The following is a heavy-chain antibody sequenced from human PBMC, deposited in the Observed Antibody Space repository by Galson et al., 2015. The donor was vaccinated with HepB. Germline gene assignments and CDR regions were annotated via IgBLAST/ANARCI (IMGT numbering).Heavy chain of an antibody. CDR1: GDSVSSNSAA. CDR2: TYYRSKWYN. CDR3: ARDGYSGYDYGKSSEAFDI. D-gene: IGHD5-12*01. V-gene: IGHV6-1*01. Sequence: CAISGDSVSSNSAAWNWIRQSPSRGLEWLGRTYYRSKWYNDYAVSVKSRITINPDASKNQFSLQLNSVTPEDTAVYYCARDGYSGYDYGKSSEAFDIWGQGTMVTVSS. J-gene: IGHJ3*02.